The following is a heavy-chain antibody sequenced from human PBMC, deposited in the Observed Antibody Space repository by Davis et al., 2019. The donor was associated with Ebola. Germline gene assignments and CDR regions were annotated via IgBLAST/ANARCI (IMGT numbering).Heavy chain of an antibody. J-gene: IGHJ4*02. CDR3: ARLGY. V-gene: IGHV1-2*02. CDR1: GGTFSSYA. CDR2: INPNSGGT. Sequence: ASVKVSCKASGGTFSSYAISWVRQAPGQGLEWMGWINPNSGGTNYAQKFQGRVTMTRDTSISTAYMELSRLRSDDTAVYYCARLGYWGQGTLVTVSS.